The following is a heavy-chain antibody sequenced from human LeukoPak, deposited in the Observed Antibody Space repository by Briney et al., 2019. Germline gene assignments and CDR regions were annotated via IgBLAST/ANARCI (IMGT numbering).Heavy chain of an antibody. CDR3: ARVDVVGEYYFDY. D-gene: IGHD2-15*01. CDR1: GGSISSGDYY. CDR2: IYYSGST. J-gene: IGHJ4*02. V-gene: IGHV4-30-4*01. Sequence: SQTLSLTCTVSGGSISSGDYYWSWIRQPPGKGLEWIGYIYYSGSTYYNPSLKCRVTISVDTSKNQFSLKLSSVTAADTAVYYCARVDVVGEYYFDYWGQGTLVTVSS.